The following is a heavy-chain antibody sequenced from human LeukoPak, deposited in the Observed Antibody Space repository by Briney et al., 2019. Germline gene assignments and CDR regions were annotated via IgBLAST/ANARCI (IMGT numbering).Heavy chain of an antibody. CDR2: MKSKTDGGTT. Sequence: PGGSLRLSCAASGFTFNNAWMSWVRQTPGKGLEWVGRMKSKTDGGTTDYAAPVKGRFTISRDDSENTLYLEMNSLKIEDTAVYYCTPSKGFWGQGTLVTVSS. V-gene: IGHV3-15*01. CDR1: GFTFNNAW. CDR3: TPSKGF. J-gene: IGHJ4*02.